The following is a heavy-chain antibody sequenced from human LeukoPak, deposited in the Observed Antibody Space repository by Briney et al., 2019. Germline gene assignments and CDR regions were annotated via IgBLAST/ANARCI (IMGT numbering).Heavy chain of an antibody. CDR2: INHSGST. CDR1: GGSFSGYY. V-gene: IGHV4-34*01. D-gene: IGHD6-13*01. Sequence: SETLSLTCAVYGGSFSGYYWSWIRQPPGKGLEWIGEINHSGSTNYNPSLKSRVTTSVDTSKNQFSLKLSSVTAADTAVYYCARARASIAAAPLFYYYYYMDVWGKGTTVTVSS. CDR3: ARARASIAAAPLFYYYYYMDV. J-gene: IGHJ6*03.